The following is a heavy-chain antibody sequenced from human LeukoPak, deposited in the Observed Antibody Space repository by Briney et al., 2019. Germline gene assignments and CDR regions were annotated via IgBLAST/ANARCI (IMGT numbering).Heavy chain of an antibody. Sequence: PGGSLRLSCAPSGFTVSSNYMSWVRQAPGKGLDWVSVIYSGGSTYYADSVKGRFTISRDNSKNTWSLQMNSLRVEDTAVYDCARVASGSWNWFDPWGRGTLVTVSS. J-gene: IGHJ5*02. CDR3: ARVASGSWNWFDP. D-gene: IGHD1-26*01. CDR1: GFTVSSNY. CDR2: IYSGGST. V-gene: IGHV3-66*01.